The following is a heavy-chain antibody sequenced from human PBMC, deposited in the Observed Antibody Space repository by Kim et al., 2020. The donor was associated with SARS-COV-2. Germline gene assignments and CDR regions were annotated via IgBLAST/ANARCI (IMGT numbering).Heavy chain of an antibody. J-gene: IGHJ4*02. V-gene: IGHV1-2*06. D-gene: IGHD6-19*01. Sequence: ASVKVSCKASGYTFTGYYMHWVRQAPGQGLEWMGRINPNSGGTNYAQKFQGRVTMTRDTSISTAYMELSRLRSDDTAVYYCARMADGWQWPKPPDYWGQGTLVTVSS. CDR2: INPNSGGT. CDR1: GYTFTGYY. CDR3: ARMADGWQWPKPPDY.